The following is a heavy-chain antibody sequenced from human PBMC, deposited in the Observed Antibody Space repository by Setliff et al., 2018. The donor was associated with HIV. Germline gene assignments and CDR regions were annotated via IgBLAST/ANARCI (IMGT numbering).Heavy chain of an antibody. J-gene: IGHJ5*02. CDR1: GIIFSNYG. CDR3: ARRPPRYCSSISCYRDWFDP. D-gene: IGHD2-2*01. CDR2: VRFDGNDK. Sequence: GGSLRLSCAASGIIFSNYGMHWVRQAPGKGLEWVAYVRFDGNDKYYRDSVKGRFTISRDNSKNTLYLQMNSLTAADTAVYYCARRPPRYCSSISCYRDWFDPWGQGTLVTVSS. V-gene: IGHV3-30*02.